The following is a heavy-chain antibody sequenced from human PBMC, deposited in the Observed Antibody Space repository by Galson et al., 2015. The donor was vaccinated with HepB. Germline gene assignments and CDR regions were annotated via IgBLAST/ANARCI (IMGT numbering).Heavy chain of an antibody. CDR3: ARDDEDGAFDI. V-gene: IGHV3-33*08. J-gene: IGHJ3*02. CDR2: IWYDGSNK. CDR1: GFTFSSYG. Sequence: SLRLSCAASGFTFSSYGMHWVRQAPGKGLEWVAVIWYDGSNKYYADSVKGRFTISRDNSKNTLYLQMNSLRAEDTAVYYCARDDEDGAFDIWGQGTMVTVSS. D-gene: IGHD2-15*01.